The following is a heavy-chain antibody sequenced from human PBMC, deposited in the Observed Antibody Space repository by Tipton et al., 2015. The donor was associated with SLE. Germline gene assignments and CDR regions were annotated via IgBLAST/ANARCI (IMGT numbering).Heavy chain of an antibody. CDR1: GFTFDDYA. CDR3: ARDVPHGGNY. V-gene: IGHV3-7*01. CDR2: IKQDGSEK. J-gene: IGHJ4*02. D-gene: IGHD3-16*01. Sequence: SLRLSCAASGFTFDDYAMHWVRQAPGKGLEWVANIKQDGSEKYYVDSVKGRFTISRDNAKNSLYLQMNSLRAEDTAVYYCARDVPHGGNYWGQGTLVTVSS.